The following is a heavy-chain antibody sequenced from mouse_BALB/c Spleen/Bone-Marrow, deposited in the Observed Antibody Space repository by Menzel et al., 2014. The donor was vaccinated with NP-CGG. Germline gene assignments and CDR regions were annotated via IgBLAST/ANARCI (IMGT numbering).Heavy chain of an antibody. D-gene: IGHD4-1*01. CDR1: GFTFSSFG. Sequence: EVQLVESGGGLVRPGGSRRLSCAASGFTFSSFGMHWVRQAPEKGLEWVAYISSGSSTIFYVDTVKGRFTISRDNPKNTLFLQMTSLRSEDTALYYCTRGGNWDDFDVWGAGTTVTVSS. CDR2: ISSGSSTI. J-gene: IGHJ1*01. V-gene: IGHV5-17*02. CDR3: TRGGNWDDFDV.